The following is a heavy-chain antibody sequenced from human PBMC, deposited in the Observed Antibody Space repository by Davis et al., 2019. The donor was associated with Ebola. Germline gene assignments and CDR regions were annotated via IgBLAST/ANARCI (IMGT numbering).Heavy chain of an antibody. J-gene: IGHJ4*02. CDR3: ARDSGDSSGYYAPFDY. V-gene: IGHV4-4*02. D-gene: IGHD3-22*01. CDR2: IYHSGST. CDR1: GGSISSSNW. Sequence: MPSATLSLTCAVSGGSISSSNWWSWVRQPPGKGLEWIGEIYHSGSTNYNPSPKSRVTISVDKSKNQFSLKLSSVTAADTAVYYCARDSGDSSGYYAPFDYWGQGTLVTVYS.